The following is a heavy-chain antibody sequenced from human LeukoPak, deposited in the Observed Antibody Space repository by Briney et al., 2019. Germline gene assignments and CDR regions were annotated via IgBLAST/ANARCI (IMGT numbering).Heavy chain of an antibody. D-gene: IGHD6-13*01. V-gene: IGHV4-61*02. CDR1: GGSISSGSYY. Sequence: SQTLSLTCTVPGGSISSGSYYWSWIRQPAGKGLEWIGRIYTSGSTNYNPSLKSRVTISVDTSKNQFSLKLSSVTAADTAVYYCARDRYSSPAGFDPWGQGTLVTVSS. J-gene: IGHJ5*02. CDR3: ARDRYSSPAGFDP. CDR2: IYTSGST.